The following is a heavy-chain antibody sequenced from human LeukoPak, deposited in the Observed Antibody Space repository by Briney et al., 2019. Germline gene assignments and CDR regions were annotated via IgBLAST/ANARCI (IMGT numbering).Heavy chain of an antibody. V-gene: IGHV1-2*02. J-gene: IGHJ6*02. CDR2: INPNSGGT. CDR3: ARGLNHGSGSYSLDYYYYGMDV. Sequence: ASVKVSCKASGYTFTGYYMHWVRQAPGQGLEWMGWINPNSGGTNYAQKFQGRVTMTRDTSISTAYMGLSRLRSDDTAVYYCARGLNHGSGSYSLDYYYYGMDVWGQGTTVTVSS. D-gene: IGHD3-10*01. CDR1: GYTFTGYY.